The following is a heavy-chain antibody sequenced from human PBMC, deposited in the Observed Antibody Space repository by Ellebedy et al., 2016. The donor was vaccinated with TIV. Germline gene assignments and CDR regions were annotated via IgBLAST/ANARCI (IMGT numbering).Heavy chain of an antibody. V-gene: IGHV3-23*01. J-gene: IGHJ4*02. CDR1: GFDFSNFD. CDR2: ILGRDGAT. Sequence: GGSLRLXXVASGFDFSNFDMSWVRQAPGKGLEWVSVILGRDGATHTADSVKGRFTIFKDKSKRTLYLQMNSLRVEDTATYHCTKGAWLDSWGQGTLVSVSS. CDR3: TKGAWLDS.